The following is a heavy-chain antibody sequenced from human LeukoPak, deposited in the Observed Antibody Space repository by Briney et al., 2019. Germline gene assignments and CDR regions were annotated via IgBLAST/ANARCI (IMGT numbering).Heavy chain of an antibody. V-gene: IGHV4-59*08. J-gene: IGHJ3*02. CDR3: ARGYYDFWSGYSCDAFDI. CDR1: GGSISSYY. Sequence: SETLSLTCTVSGGSISSYYWSWIRQPPGKGLEWIGYIYYCGSTNYNPSLKSRVTISVGTSKNQFSLKLSSVTAADTAVYYCARGYYDFWSGYSCDAFDIWGQGTMVIVSS. CDR2: IYYCGST. D-gene: IGHD3-3*01.